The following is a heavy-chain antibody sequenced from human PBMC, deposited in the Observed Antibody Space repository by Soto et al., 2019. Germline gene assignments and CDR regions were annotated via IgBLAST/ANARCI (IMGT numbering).Heavy chain of an antibody. J-gene: IGHJ4*02. CDR3: ARAPGGTVVSYYFDY. CDR1: GGSISSGGYY. V-gene: IGHV4-31*03. Sequence: LSLTCTVSGGSISSGGYYWSWIRQHPGKGLEWIGYIYYSGSTYYNPSLKNRATISVDTSKNQFSLKLSSVTAADTAVYYCARAPGGTVVSYYFDYWGQGTLVTVSS. D-gene: IGHD2-15*01. CDR2: IYYSGST.